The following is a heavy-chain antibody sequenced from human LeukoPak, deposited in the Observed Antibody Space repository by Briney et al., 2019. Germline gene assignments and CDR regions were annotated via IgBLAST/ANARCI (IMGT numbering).Heavy chain of an antibody. CDR3: ARVHYGEFDP. J-gene: IGHJ5*02. V-gene: IGHV1-69*04. D-gene: IGHD3-10*01. Sequence: SVKVSCKASGGTFSSYAISWVRQAPGQGLEWMGRIIPILGIANYAQKFQGRVTMTRNTSISTAYMELSSLRSEDTAVYYCARVHYGEFDPWGQGTLVTVSS. CDR2: IIPILGIA. CDR1: GGTFSSYA.